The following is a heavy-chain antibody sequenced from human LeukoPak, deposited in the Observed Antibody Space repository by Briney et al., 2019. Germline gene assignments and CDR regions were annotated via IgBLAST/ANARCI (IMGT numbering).Heavy chain of an antibody. CDR3: ARDHQGGTEWLVRTPNWFDP. CDR2: INTNTGNP. J-gene: IGHJ5*02. CDR1: GYTFISYA. V-gene: IGHV7-4-1*02. Sequence: GASVKVSCKASGYTFISYAMNWVRQAPGQGLEWMGWINTNTGNPTYAQGFTGRFVFSLDTSVSTAYLQISSLKAEDTAVYYCARDHQGGTEWLVRTPNWFDPWGQGTLVTVSS. D-gene: IGHD6-19*01.